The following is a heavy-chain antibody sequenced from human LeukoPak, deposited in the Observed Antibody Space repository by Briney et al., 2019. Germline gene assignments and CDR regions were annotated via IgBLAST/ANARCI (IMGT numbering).Heavy chain of an antibody. CDR2: IYYSGST. J-gene: IGHJ4*02. D-gene: IGHD4-23*01. V-gene: IGHV4-61*01. CDR3: ARDGVGGNPYFDY. CDR1: GYSISSGFY. Sequence: SETLSLTCTVSGYSISSGFYWGWIRRSPGKGLEWIGYIYYSGSTNYNPSLKSRVTISVDTSKSQFSLKLSSVTAADTAVYYCARDGVGGNPYFDYWGQGTLVTVSS.